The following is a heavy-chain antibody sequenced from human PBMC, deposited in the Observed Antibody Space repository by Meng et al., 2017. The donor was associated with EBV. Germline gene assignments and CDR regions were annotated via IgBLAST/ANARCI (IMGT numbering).Heavy chain of an antibody. Sequence: LVPAGAGVTMRGASGQRSAMLYYVTCTGCGVRWVPQATGEGLEWIAWLVAHEYDRSHAPKFQGRVTVTTDRPTATAYMELRNLRSDDTGVYYCARGTPGRRYADYWGQGTLVTVSS. CDR1: YVTCTGCG. CDR2: LVAHEYDR. D-gene: IGHD3-10*01. J-gene: IGHJ4*02. V-gene: IGHV1-18*01. CDR3: ARGTPGRRYADY.